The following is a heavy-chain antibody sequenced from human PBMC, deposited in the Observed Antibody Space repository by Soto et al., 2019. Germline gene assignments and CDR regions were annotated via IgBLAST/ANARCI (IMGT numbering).Heavy chain of an antibody. D-gene: IGHD5-18*01. CDR2: IIPMFGTA. Sequence: QVQLVQSGAEVKKPESSVKVSCKAPGGTFSTYAISWVRQAPGQGLEWMGGIIPMFGTANYAQRFQDRVTITADESTNQVYMELSSLRSEDTAVYFCASGIQLWLRRINSGYSGWGQGTLVTVSS. CDR3: ASGIQLWLRRINSGYSG. J-gene: IGHJ4*02. V-gene: IGHV1-69*12. CDR1: GGTFSTYA.